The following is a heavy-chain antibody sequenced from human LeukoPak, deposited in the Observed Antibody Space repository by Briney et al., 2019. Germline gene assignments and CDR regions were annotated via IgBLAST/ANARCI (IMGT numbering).Heavy chain of an antibody. CDR2: INPSGGST. CDR1: GYTFTIYY. Sequence: GASVKVSCKASGYTFTIYYMHWVRQAPGQGLEWMGIINPSGGSTSYAQKFQDRVTMTRDTSTSTVYMELNRLRSDDTAVFYCAREVLERLGDYWGQGTLVTVSS. D-gene: IGHD2/OR15-2a*01. CDR3: AREVLERLGDY. J-gene: IGHJ4*02. V-gene: IGHV1-46*01.